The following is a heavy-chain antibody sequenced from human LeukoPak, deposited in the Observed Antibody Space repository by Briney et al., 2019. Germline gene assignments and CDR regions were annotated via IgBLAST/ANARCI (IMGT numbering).Heavy chain of an antibody. CDR1: GGSISSGGYY. J-gene: IGHJ4*02. D-gene: IGHD3-22*01. Sequence: SETLSLTCTVSGGSISSGGYYWSWIRQHPGKGLEWIGYIYYSGSTYYNPSLKSRVTISVDTSKNQFSLKLSSVTAADTAVYYCARGSPTYYYDSSGYYHPADYWGQGTLVTVSS. CDR3: ARGSPTYYYDSSGYYHPADY. V-gene: IGHV4-31*03. CDR2: IYYSGST.